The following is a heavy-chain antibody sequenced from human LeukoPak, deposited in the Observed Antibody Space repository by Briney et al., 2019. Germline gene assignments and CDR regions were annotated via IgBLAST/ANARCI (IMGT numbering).Heavy chain of an antibody. D-gene: IGHD1-26*01. J-gene: IGHJ3*02. CDR1: GFTFSSYS. Sequence: GGSLRLSCAASGFTFSSYSMNWVRQAPGKGLEWVSVIYSGGSTYYADSVKGRFTISRDNSKNTLYLQMNSLRAEDTAVYYCAREKYSGSLLGAFDIWGQGTMVTVSS. V-gene: IGHV3-53*01. CDR3: AREKYSGSLLGAFDI. CDR2: IYSGGST.